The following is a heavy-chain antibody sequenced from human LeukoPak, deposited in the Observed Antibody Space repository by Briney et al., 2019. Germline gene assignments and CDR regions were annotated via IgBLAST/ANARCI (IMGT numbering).Heavy chain of an antibody. CDR2: IPFDESNK. CDR3: ARGAKLTGPIDY. CDR1: GFTFSNYA. V-gene: IGHV3-30*04. D-gene: IGHD7-27*01. J-gene: IGHJ4*02. Sequence: TGGSLRLSCVASGFTFSNYAMLWVRQAPGKGLEWVAVIPFDESNKYYTDSVKGRFTISRDNSKNTLYLQMNSLRAEDTAVYYCARGAKLTGPIDYWGQGTLVTVSS.